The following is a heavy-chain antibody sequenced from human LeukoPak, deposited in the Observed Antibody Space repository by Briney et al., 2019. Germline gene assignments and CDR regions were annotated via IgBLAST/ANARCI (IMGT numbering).Heavy chain of an antibody. J-gene: IGHJ4*02. V-gene: IGHV3-7*03. Sequence: GGSLRLSCAASGFTFSTYWMTWVRQAPGKGLEWVANIKPDGSEKYYVDSVKGRFTISRDNANNSLFLQMNNLKAEDSAIHYCARGARWAYYFDYWGQGSLVTVSS. D-gene: IGHD4-23*01. CDR2: IKPDGSEK. CDR3: ARGARWAYYFDY. CDR1: GFTFSTYW.